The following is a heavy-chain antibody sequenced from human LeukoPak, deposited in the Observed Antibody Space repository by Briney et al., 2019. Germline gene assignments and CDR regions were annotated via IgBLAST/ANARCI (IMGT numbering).Heavy chain of an antibody. V-gene: IGHV4-39*01. J-gene: IGHJ5*02. CDR2: IYYTGTT. CDR1: GGSISSAAYY. Sequence: SETLSLTCTVSGGSISSAAYYWGWVRQPPGKGLDWIGSIYYTGTTYYSPSLQTRATLSVDTSKNQFSLKLTSVTAADTAVYFCARRPISAGNNWFDPWGQGTLVTVSS. D-gene: IGHD6-13*01. CDR3: ARRPISAGNNWFDP.